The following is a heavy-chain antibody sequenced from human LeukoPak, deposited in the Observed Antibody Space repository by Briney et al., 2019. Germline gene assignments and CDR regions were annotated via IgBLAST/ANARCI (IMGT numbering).Heavy chain of an antibody. D-gene: IGHD6-6*01. J-gene: IGHJ4*02. CDR3: AKNGLSSSYYFDY. CDR1: GFTFSSYG. Sequence: PGGSLRLSCAASGFTFSSYGMNWVRQAPGKGLEWVSDISDSGGSTPYADSVKGRFTISRDNSKNTLYLQMNSLGAEDTAVYYCAKNGLSSSYYFDYWGQGTLVTVSS. V-gene: IGHV3-23*01. CDR2: ISDSGGST.